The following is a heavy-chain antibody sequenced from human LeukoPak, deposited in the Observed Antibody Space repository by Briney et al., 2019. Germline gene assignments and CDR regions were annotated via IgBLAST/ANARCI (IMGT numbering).Heavy chain of an antibody. CDR3: ARFGGYCSSTSCYADSFDY. J-gene: IGHJ4*02. CDR1: GFTFSSYW. CDR2: IKQDGSEK. V-gene: IGHV3-7*03. D-gene: IGHD2-2*01. Sequence: GGSLRLSCAASGFTFSSYWMSWVRQAPGKGLEWVANIKQDGSEKYYVDSVKGRFTISRDNAKNSLYLQMNSLRAEDTAVYCCARFGGYCSSTSCYADSFDYWGQGTLVTVSS.